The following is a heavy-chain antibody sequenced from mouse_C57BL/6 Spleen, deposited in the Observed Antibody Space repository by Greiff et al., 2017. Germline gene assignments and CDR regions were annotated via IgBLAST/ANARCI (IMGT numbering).Heavy chain of an antibody. D-gene: IGHD3-2*02. Sequence: VQLQQSGAELVKPGASVKLSCKASGYTFTSYWMHWVKQRPGQGLEWIGMIHPNSGSTNYNEKFKSKATLTVDKSSSTAYMQLSSLTSEDSAVYYCARMTAQGGGYWGQGTTLTVSS. CDR1: GYTFTSYW. V-gene: IGHV1-64*01. J-gene: IGHJ2*01. CDR2: IHPNSGST. CDR3: ARMTAQGGGY.